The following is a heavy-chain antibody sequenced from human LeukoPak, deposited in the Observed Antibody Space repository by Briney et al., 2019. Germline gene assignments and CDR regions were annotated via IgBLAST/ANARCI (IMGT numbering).Heavy chain of an antibody. Sequence: SETLSLTCAVYGGSFSGYYWSWIRQPPGKGLEWIGEINHSGSTNYNPSLKSRVTISVDTSKNQFSLKLSSVTAADTAVYYCARGLAVDYWGQGTLVTVSS. CDR2: INHSGST. V-gene: IGHV4-34*01. D-gene: IGHD3-3*02. CDR3: ARGLAVDY. CDR1: GGSFSGYY. J-gene: IGHJ4*02.